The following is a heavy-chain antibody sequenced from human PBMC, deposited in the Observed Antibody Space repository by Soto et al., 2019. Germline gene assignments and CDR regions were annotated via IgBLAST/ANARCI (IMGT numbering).Heavy chain of an antibody. CDR1: GGSISSYY. D-gene: IGHD6-13*01. J-gene: IGHJ4*02. V-gene: IGHV4-59*08. CDR2: IYYSGST. CDR3: ARREDSSSWYAFDY. Sequence: SETLSLTCTVSGGSISSYYWSWIRQPPGKGLEWIGYIYYSGSTNYNPSLKSPVTISVDTSKNQFSLKLSSVTAADTAVYYCARREDSSSWYAFDYWGQGTLVTVSS.